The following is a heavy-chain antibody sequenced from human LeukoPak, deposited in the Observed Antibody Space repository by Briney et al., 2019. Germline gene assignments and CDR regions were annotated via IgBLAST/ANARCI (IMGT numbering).Heavy chain of an antibody. CDR2: INSDGSST. CDR1: GFTFSSYW. Sequence: QPGGSLRLSCAASGFTFSSYWMHWVRQAPGKGLVWVSRINSDGSSTSYADSVKGRFTISRDNAENTLYLQMNSLRAEDTAVYYCATPWLLRAFDIWGQGTMVTVSS. J-gene: IGHJ3*02. CDR3: ATPWLLRAFDI. D-gene: IGHD5-12*01. V-gene: IGHV3-74*01.